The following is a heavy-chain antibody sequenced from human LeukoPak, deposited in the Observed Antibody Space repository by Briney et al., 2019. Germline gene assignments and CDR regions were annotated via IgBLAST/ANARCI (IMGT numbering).Heavy chain of an antibody. J-gene: IGHJ3*02. V-gene: IGHV3-23*01. CDR1: GFTFSSYA. CDR2: ISGSGGST. Sequence: PGGSLRLSCAASGFTFSSYAMSWVRQAPGKGLEWVSAISGSGGSTYYADSVKGRFTISRDNSKNTLYLQMNSLRAEDTAVYYCAKVDCGGGCYPSGAFDIWGQGTMVTVSS. CDR3: AKVDCGGGCYPSGAFDI. D-gene: IGHD2-21*02.